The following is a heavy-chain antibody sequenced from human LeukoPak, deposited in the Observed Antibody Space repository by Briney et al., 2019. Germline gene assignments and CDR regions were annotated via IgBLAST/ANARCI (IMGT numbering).Heavy chain of an antibody. D-gene: IGHD3-3*01. CDR2: ISDSGGST. CDR1: GFTFSSYA. J-gene: IGHJ6*02. Sequence: PGGSLRLSCAASGFTFSSYAMNWVRQAPGKGLGWVSAISDSGGSTYYADSVKGRFTISRDNSKNTLYLQMNSLRAEDTAVYYCAKARNYDFWSGYYTYYGMDVWGQGTTVTVSS. CDR3: AKARNYDFWSGYYTYYGMDV. V-gene: IGHV3-23*01.